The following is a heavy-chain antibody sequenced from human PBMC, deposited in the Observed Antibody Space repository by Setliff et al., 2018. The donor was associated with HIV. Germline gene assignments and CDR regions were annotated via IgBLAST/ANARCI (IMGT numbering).Heavy chain of an antibody. V-gene: IGHV1-2*02. D-gene: IGHD6-13*01. CDR3: ARAAGYSSSWHRYAFEI. CDR1: GYTFTGYY. Sequence: ASVNVSCKASGYTFTGYYLHWVRQAPGQGLEWMGWIDPNSGDTNYEQKFQGRVSMTRDTSISTVYMELSSLRSDDTAVYYCARAAGYSSSWHRYAFEIWGQGTMVTVSS. J-gene: IGHJ3*02. CDR2: IDPNSGDT.